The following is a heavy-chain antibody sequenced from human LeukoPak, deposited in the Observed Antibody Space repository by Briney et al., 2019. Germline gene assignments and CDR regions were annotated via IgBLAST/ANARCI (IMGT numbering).Heavy chain of an antibody. CDR2: IIYSDGPT. Sequence: PGGSLRLSCAASGFTFNAYAMAWVRQAPGKGLEWVSTIIYSDGPTFYADSVKGRFTISRDDSKSTLYLQMNSLRVEDTAIHYCAKTDLNPPNSDHWGQGTLVTVSS. CDR3: AKTDLNPPNSDH. D-gene: IGHD1-14*01. CDR1: GFTFNAYA. J-gene: IGHJ4*02. V-gene: IGHV3-23*01.